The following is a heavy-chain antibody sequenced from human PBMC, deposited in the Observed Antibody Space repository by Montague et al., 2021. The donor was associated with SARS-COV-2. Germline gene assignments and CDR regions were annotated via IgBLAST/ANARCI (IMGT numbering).Heavy chain of an antibody. CDR3: ARQRRYQLPITIFGVVMADAFDI. D-gene: IGHD3-3*01. CDR2: IYYSGST. CDR1: GGSISSYY. V-gene: IGHV4-59*08. Sequence: SETLSLTCTVSGGSISSYYWSWIRQPPGKGLEWSGYIYYSGSTXXXPSXXXRVAISVDTSKNQFSLKLSSVTAADTAVYYCARQRRYQLPITIFGVVMADAFDIWGQGTMVTVSS. J-gene: IGHJ3*02.